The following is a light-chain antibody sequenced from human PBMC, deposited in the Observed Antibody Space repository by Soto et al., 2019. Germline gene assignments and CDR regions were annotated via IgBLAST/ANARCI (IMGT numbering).Light chain of an antibody. Sequence: QSVLTQPPSVSAAPGQKVTISCSGSSSNIGNNYVSWYQQLPGTAPKLLIYENNKRPSGIPDRFSGSKSGTSATLGITGLRTGDEADYYCGTWDSSPGVFGGGTKLTVL. J-gene: IGLJ3*02. V-gene: IGLV1-51*02. CDR3: GTWDSSPGV. CDR2: ENN. CDR1: SSNIGNNY.